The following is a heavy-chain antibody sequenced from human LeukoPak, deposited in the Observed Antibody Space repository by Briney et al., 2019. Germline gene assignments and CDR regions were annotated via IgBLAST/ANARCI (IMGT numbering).Heavy chain of an antibody. CDR2: IYYSGST. CDR3: ARGYAFFDY. V-gene: IGHV4-59*01. Sequence: SETLSLTCTVSGDSISTYYWSWTRQPPGKGLEWIGYIYYSGSTNYNPSLKSRVTISVDTSKNQFSLKLSSVTTADTAVYYCARGYAFFDYWGQGTLVTVSS. D-gene: IGHD3-16*01. CDR1: GDSISTYY. J-gene: IGHJ4*02.